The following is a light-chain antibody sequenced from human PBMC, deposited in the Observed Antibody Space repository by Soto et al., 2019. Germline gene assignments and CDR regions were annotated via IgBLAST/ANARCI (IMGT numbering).Light chain of an antibody. J-gene: IGLJ1*01. CDR3: SSYTSSSSYV. CDR2: DVS. V-gene: IGLV2-14*01. CDR1: SSDVGGYNY. Sequence: QSALTQPASVSGSPGQSITISFTGTSSDVGGYNYVSWYQQHPGKAPKLMIYDVSNRPSGVSNRFSGSKSGNTASLTISGLQAEGEADYYCSSYTSSSSYVFGTGTKVTVL.